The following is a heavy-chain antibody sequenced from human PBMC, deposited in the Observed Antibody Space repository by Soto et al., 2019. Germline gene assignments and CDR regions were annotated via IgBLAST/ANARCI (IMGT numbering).Heavy chain of an antibody. V-gene: IGHV1-18*01. J-gene: IGHJ4*02. CDR2: INVYNGNT. CDR1: GYTFTTYG. D-gene: IGHD6-19*01. Sequence: QVQLVQSGAEVKKPGASVKVSCKASGYTFTTYGVYWLRQAPGQGPEWMGWINVYNGNTMYAQNLQGRVTMTTDTSTNTAYLELRSLRSDDTAVYYCARARSLVAGDRALRYWGQGTLVTVSS. CDR3: ARARSLVAGDRALRY.